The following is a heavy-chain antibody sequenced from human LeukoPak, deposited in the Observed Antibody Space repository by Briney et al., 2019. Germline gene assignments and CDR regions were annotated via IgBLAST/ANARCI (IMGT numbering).Heavy chain of an antibody. V-gene: IGHV4-4*02. CDR3: SRENGAFSPFGY. J-gene: IGHJ4*02. CDR1: GFTFSSCAM. D-gene: IGHD2-8*01. Sequence: GSLRLSCAASGFTFSSCAMSWVRQPPGQGLEWIGEISLTGLTHYNPSLESRVTVSLDKSKNQLSLNLTSVTAADTAVYYCSRENGAFSPFGYWGQGTLVTVLS. CDR2: ISLTGLT.